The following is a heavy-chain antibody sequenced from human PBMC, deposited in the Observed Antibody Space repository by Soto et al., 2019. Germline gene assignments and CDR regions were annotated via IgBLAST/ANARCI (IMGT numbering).Heavy chain of an antibody. CDR1: GGTFSSYT. D-gene: IGHD5-12*01. V-gene: IGHV1-69*08. J-gene: IGHJ4*02. Sequence: QVQLVQSGAEVKKPGSSVKVSCKASGGTFSSYTISWVRQAPGQGLEWMGRIIPILGIANYAQKFQGRVTITADKLSSTAYMELSSLRSEDTAVYYCARDLRDCDYDFYWGQGTLVTVSS. CDR3: ARDLRDCDYDFY. CDR2: IIPILGIA.